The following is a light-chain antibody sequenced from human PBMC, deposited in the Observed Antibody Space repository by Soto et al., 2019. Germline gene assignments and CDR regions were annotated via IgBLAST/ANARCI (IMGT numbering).Light chain of an antibody. CDR2: DVS. J-gene: IGLJ3*02. CDR3: GSYTSSSTVV. Sequence: QSVLTQPASVSGSPGQSITISCTGTSSDVGGYNSVSWYQQYPGKAPKLMIYDVSHRPSGISNRFSGSKSGNTASLTSSGLQPEDEADYYCGSYTSSSTVVFGGGTKLTVL. CDR1: SSDVGGYNS. V-gene: IGLV2-14*03.